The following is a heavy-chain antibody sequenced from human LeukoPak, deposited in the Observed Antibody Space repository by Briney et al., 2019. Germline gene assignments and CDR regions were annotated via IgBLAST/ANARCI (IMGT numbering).Heavy chain of an antibody. V-gene: IGHV4-4*07. CDR3: AREPAAAGSLFYFDY. Sequence: SETLSLTCTVSGGSISSYYWSWIRQPAGKGLEWIGRIYTSGSTNYNPSLKSRDTMSVDTSKNQFSLKLSSVTAADTAVYYCAREPAAAGSLFYFDYWGQGTLVTVSS. J-gene: IGHJ4*02. CDR1: GGSISSYY. D-gene: IGHD6-13*01. CDR2: IYTSGST.